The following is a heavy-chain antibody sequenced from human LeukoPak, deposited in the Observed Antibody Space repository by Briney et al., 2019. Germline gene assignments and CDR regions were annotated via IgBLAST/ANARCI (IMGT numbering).Heavy chain of an antibody. Sequence: GGSLRLSCAASGFTFDDYGMSWVRQAPGKGLEWVSGINWNGGSTGYADSLKGRFTISRDNSKNTLYLQMNSLRPEDTAVYYCARSEGTTVTMFDYWGQGTLVTVSS. J-gene: IGHJ4*02. CDR1: GFTFDDYG. CDR2: INWNGGST. V-gene: IGHV3-20*04. D-gene: IGHD4-17*01. CDR3: ARSEGTTVTMFDY.